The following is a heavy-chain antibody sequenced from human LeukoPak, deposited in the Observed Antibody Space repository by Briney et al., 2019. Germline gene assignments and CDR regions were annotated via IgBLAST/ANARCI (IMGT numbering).Heavy chain of an antibody. V-gene: IGHV3-11*01. CDR3: TRVEAFDI. D-gene: IGHD1-1*01. CDR1: GFTFSDSY. Sequence: GGSLRLSCAASGFTFSDSYMSWIRQAPGKGLEYVSYISSGGDTIYYADSVKGRFTISRDTAKNSLYLQMNSLRAEDTAVYYCTRVEAFDIWGQGTMVTVSS. J-gene: IGHJ3*02. CDR2: ISSGGDTI.